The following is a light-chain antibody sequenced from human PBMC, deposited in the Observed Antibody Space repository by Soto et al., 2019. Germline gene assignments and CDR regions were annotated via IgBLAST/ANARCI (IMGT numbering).Light chain of an antibody. Sequence: EIVMTQSPATLSVSPGERATLSCRASQSVSSNLAWFQQKPGQAPRLLIYGASTRATGIPARFSGSGSGTEFTLTISSLLSEDFAVYYCQQYDNWPPGITFGPGTKVDIK. V-gene: IGKV3-15*01. J-gene: IGKJ3*01. CDR1: QSVSSN. CDR2: GAS. CDR3: QQYDNWPPGIT.